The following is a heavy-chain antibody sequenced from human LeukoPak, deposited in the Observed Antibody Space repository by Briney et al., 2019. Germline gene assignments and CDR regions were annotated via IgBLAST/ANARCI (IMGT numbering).Heavy chain of an antibody. CDR2: IRSDGSTK. D-gene: IGHD7-27*01. Sequence: GGSLRLSCAASGFTFSTYGMHWVRQAPGKGLEWVAFIRSDGSTKYFADSVKGRFTISRDNPKNSLYLQMNSLRAEDTAVYYCARARPLGYWGQGTLVTVSS. V-gene: IGHV3-30*02. J-gene: IGHJ4*02. CDR1: GFTFSTYG. CDR3: ARARPLGY.